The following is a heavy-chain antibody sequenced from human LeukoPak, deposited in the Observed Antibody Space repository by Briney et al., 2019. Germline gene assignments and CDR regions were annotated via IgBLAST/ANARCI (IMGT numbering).Heavy chain of an antibody. J-gene: IGHJ6*02. CDR1: GFTFSSYA. V-gene: IGHV3-30*04. CDR3: AKARGYSYGSLRAYYYGMDV. CDR2: ISYDGSNK. Sequence: GGSLRLSCAASGFTFSSYAMHWVRQAPGKGLEWVAVISYDGSNKYYADSVKGRFTISRDNSKNTLYLQMNSLRAEDTALYYCAKARGYSYGSLRAYYYGMDVWGQGTTVTVSS. D-gene: IGHD5-18*01.